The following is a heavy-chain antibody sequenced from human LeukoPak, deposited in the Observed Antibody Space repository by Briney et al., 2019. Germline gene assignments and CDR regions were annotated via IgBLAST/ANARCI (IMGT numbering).Heavy chain of an antibody. V-gene: IGHV3-30-3*01. CDR3: ARDSLPRVFLPGGYFQH. CDR2: ISYDGSNK. Sequence: GGSLRLSCAASGFTFSDYAMHWVRQAPDKGLEWVAVISYDGSNKYYADSVKGRFTISRDNSKNTLYLQMNSLRAEDTAVYYCARDSLPRVFLPGGYFQHWGQGALVAVSS. CDR1: GFTFSDYA. D-gene: IGHD3-10*01. J-gene: IGHJ1*01.